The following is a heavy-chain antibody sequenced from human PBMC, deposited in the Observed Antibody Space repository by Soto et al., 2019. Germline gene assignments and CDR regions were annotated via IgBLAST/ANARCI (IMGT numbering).Heavy chain of an antibody. CDR2: ISAYNGNT. D-gene: IGHD3-9*01. CDR1: GYTFTSYG. J-gene: IGHJ6*02. V-gene: IGHV1-18*01. Sequence: QVQLVQSGAEVKKPGASVKVSCKASGYTFTSYGISWVRQAPGQGLEWMGWISAYNGNTTYAQKLQGRVTMTTDTSTSTAYMEVRSLRSGDTAVYYCARDRRYFDWVPNYYYGMDVWGQGTTVTVSS. CDR3: ARDRRYFDWVPNYYYGMDV.